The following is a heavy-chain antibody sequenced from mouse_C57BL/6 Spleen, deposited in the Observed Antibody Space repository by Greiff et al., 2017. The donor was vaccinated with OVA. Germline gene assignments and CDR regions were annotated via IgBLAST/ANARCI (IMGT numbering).Heavy chain of an antibody. CDR3: AREGIYYGSLFDY. V-gene: IGHV1-53*01. D-gene: IGHD2-2*01. J-gene: IGHJ2*01. CDR2: ITPSNGGT. Sequence: QVHVKQSVTELVKPGASVKLSCKASGYTFTSYWMHWVKQRPGQGLELIGNITPSNGGTNYIEKFKSKATLTVDKSASTAYMQLSSLTSEDSAVYYCAREGIYYGSLFDYWGKGTTLTVSS. CDR1: GYTFTSYW.